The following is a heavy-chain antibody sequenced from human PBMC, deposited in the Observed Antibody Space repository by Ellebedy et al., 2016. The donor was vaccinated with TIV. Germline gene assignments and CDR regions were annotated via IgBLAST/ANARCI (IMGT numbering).Heavy chain of an antibody. CDR1: GFTFSSFA. Sequence: PGGSLRLSCAASGFTFSSFAMGWVRQAPGKGLEWVSSISSSSSYIYYADSVKGRFTISRDNAKNSLYLQMNSLRAEGTAVYYCARLHYVAGVDYWGQGTLVTVSS. D-gene: IGHD3-16*01. V-gene: IGHV3-21*01. CDR2: ISSSSSYI. J-gene: IGHJ4*02. CDR3: ARLHYVAGVDY.